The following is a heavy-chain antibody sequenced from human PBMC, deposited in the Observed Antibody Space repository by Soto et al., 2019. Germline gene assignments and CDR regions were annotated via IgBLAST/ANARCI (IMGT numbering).Heavy chain of an antibody. Sequence: SETLSLTCSVSGGSSGNYYWRWIRQPPGKGLEWIGYISYSGSTNYNPSLKSRGTISQDTSKKQFSLKLSSVTAADTAVYYCARGSDGDYSDYWGQGALVTVSS. CDR1: GGSSGNYY. V-gene: IGHV4-59*01. J-gene: IGHJ4*02. CDR2: ISYSGST. D-gene: IGHD3-16*01. CDR3: ARGSDGDYSDY.